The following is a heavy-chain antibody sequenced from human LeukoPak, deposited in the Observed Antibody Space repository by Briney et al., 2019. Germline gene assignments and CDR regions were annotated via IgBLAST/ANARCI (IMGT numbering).Heavy chain of an antibody. CDR2: IYYSGST. J-gene: IGHJ5*02. CDR3: ARVAPMRTEYYDFWSDLPTWFDP. D-gene: IGHD3-3*01. Sequence: SETLSLTCTVSGGTISSYDWSWIRQPPGKGLEWVGYIYYSGSTNYNPSLKSRVTISVDTSKNQFSMKLSSVTAADTAVYYCARVAPMRTEYYDFWSDLPTWFDPWGQGTLVTVSS. CDR1: GGTISSYD. V-gene: IGHV4-59*01.